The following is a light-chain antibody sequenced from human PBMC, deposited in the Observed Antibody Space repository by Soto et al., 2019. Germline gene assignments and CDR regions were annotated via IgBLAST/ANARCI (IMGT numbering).Light chain of an antibody. CDR1: QSISSTY. CDR2: AAS. J-gene: IGKJ2*01. V-gene: IGKV3-20*01. CDR3: QRYFGSLYT. Sequence: SVLTQSPGTLSLSPGEGATLSCRTSQSISSTYLAWYQQRRGQAPRLLIDAASSRATGIPNRFSGSGSRTDFTLTSSRLEPEDFAVYYCQRYFGSLYTFGQGTKLEIK.